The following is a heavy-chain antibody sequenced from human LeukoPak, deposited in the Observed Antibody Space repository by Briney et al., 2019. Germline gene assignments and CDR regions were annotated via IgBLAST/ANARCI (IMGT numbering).Heavy chain of an antibody. CDR3: ARGYSSSWYGEYFDY. Sequence: PGGSLGLSCAASGFTFSSYAMHWVRQAPGKGLEWVAVISYDGSNKYYADSVKGRFTISRDNSKNTLYLQMNSLRAEDTAVYYCARGYSSSWYGEYFDYWGQGTLVTVSS. J-gene: IGHJ4*02. V-gene: IGHV3-30-3*01. D-gene: IGHD6-13*01. CDR2: ISYDGSNK. CDR1: GFTFSSYA.